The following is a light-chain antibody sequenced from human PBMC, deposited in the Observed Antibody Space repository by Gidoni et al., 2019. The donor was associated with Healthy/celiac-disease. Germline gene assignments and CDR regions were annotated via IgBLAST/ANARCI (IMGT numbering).Light chain of an antibody. CDR1: SSDVGSYNL. V-gene: IGLV2-23*02. CDR3: CSYAGSSTLV. Sequence: QPALTQTASLSGSPGRSITISCTGTSSDVGSYNLFSWYQQHPGKAPKLMIYEVSKRPSGVSNRFSGSKSGNTASLTISGLQAEDEADYYCCSYAGSSTLVFGGGTKLTVL. CDR2: EVS. J-gene: IGLJ2*01.